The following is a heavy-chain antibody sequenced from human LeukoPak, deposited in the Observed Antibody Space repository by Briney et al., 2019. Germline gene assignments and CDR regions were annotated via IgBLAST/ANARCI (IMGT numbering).Heavy chain of an antibody. J-gene: IGHJ4*02. CDR2: INPNSGGT. V-gene: IGHV1-2*02. Sequence: ATVRVSCKASGYTFTGYYMHWVRQAPGQGLEWMGWINPNSGGTNYAQKFQGRVTMTRATSISTAYMELSRLRSDDTAVYYCARESGDYDSSGYYYRRFDYWGQGSLVTVSS. CDR1: GYTFTGYY. CDR3: ARESGDYDSSGYYYRRFDY. D-gene: IGHD3-22*01.